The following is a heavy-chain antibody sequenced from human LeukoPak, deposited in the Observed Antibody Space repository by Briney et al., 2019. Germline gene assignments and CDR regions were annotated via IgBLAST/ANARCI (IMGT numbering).Heavy chain of an antibody. J-gene: IGHJ5*02. CDR1: GGTFSGFD. Sequence: GASVKVSCKASGGTFSGFDVSWVRQAPGQGLEWVGGLIPIYGNPSYAQKFQGRVTIKTDESTTTAYMELSDLRSDDTDVYYCARRNLGVTTLWFGPWGQGTLVTVSS. CDR3: ARRNLGVTTLWFGP. D-gene: IGHD3-10*01. CDR2: LIPIYGNP. V-gene: IGHV1-69*05.